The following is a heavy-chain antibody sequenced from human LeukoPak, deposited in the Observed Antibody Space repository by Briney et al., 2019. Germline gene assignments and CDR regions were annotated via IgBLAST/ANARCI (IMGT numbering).Heavy chain of an antibody. CDR3: ATDQDDFGAYYYYGMDV. J-gene: IGHJ6*02. CDR1: GGSISSGSYY. Sequence: PSQTLSLTCTVSGGSISSGSYYWSWIRQPAGKGLEWIGRIYTSGSTNYNPSLKSRVTISVDTSKNQFSLKLSSVTAADTAVYYCATDQDDFGAYYYYGMDVWGQGTTVTVSS. D-gene: IGHD3-3*01. CDR2: IYTSGST. V-gene: IGHV4-61*02.